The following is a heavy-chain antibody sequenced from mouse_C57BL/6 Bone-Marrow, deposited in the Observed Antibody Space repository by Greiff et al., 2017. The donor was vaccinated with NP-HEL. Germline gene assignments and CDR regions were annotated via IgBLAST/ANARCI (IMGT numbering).Heavy chain of an antibody. CDR3: ARDGLYAMDY. CDR1: GYTFTSYW. Sequence: VQLQQPGAELVKPGASVKLSCEASGYTFTSYWMQWVKQRPGQGLEWIGEIDPSDSYTNYNQKFKGKATLTVDTSSSTAYMQLSSLTSEDSAVYYCARDGLYAMDYWGQGSSVTVSS. V-gene: IGHV1-50*01. CDR2: IDPSDSYT. D-gene: IGHD2-3*01. J-gene: IGHJ4*01.